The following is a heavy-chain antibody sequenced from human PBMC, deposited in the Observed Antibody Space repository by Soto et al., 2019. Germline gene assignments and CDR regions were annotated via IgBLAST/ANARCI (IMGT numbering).Heavy chain of an antibody. V-gene: IGHV4-31*03. CDR2: IYYSGST. D-gene: IGHD6-6*01. CDR1: GGSIRSGGYY. CDR3: ARAPPSPVAARPVCFDY. J-gene: IGHJ4*02. Sequence: SETLSLTCTVSGGSIRSGGYYWSWIRQHPGKGLEWIGYIYYSGSTYYNPSLKSRVTISVDTSKNQFSLKLSSVTAADTAVYYCARAPPSPVAARPVCFDYWGQGTLVTVSS.